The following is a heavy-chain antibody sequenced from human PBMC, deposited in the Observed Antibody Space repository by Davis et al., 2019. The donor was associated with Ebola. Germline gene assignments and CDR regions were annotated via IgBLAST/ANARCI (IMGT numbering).Heavy chain of an antibody. CDR2: ISYDGSNK. CDR3: AKVLGYCSSTSCYGDY. V-gene: IGHV3-30*18. CDR1: GFTFSSYG. D-gene: IGHD2-2*01. Sequence: GESLKISCAASGFTFSSYGMHWVRQAPGKGLEWVAVISYDGSNKYYADSVKGRFTISRDNSKNTLYLQMNSLRAEDTAVYYCAKVLGYCSSTSCYGDYWGQGTLVTVSS. J-gene: IGHJ4*02.